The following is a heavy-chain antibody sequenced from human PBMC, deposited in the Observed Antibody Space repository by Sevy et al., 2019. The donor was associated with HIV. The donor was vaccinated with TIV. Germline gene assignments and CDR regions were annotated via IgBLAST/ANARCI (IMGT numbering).Heavy chain of an antibody. CDR1: GYSFANNW. D-gene: IGHD6-13*01. Sequence: GESLKISCKGSGYSFANNWIGWVRQMPGKGLECMGIIYPGDSETTYSPSFQGRVTISVDKSITTAYLQWSSLKASDTAMYYCARLPVAAAGLYYFDFWGQGTLVTVSS. V-gene: IGHV5-51*01. J-gene: IGHJ4*02. CDR2: IYPGDSET. CDR3: ARLPVAAAGLYYFDF.